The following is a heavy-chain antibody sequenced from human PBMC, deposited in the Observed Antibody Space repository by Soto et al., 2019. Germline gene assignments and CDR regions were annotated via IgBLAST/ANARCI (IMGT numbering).Heavy chain of an antibody. CDR2: IGFAGDT. Sequence: GSLRLSCGASGFIFSNFDMHWVRQTTEKGLEWVSGIGFAGDTNYSGSVKGRFTISRENAKNSLFLQMNSLRVGDTAVYYCVRGLPGGFDPWGQGTLVTVSS. D-gene: IGHD3-10*01. CDR1: GFIFSNFD. J-gene: IGHJ5*02. V-gene: IGHV3-13*01. CDR3: VRGLPGGFDP.